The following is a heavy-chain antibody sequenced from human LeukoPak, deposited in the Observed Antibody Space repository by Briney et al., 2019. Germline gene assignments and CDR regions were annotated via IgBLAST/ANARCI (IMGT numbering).Heavy chain of an antibody. V-gene: IGHV3-11*01. D-gene: IGHD2-2*02. CDR3: ARLNQEDIVVVPAAINYYYYGMDV. Sequence: GGSLRLSCAASGFTFSDYYMSWIRQAPGKGLEWVSYISSSVSTIYYADSVKGRFTISRDNAKNSLYLQMNSLRAEDTAVYYCARLNQEDIVVVPAAINYYYYGMDVWGQGTTVTVSS. J-gene: IGHJ6*02. CDR2: ISSSVSTI. CDR1: GFTFSDYY.